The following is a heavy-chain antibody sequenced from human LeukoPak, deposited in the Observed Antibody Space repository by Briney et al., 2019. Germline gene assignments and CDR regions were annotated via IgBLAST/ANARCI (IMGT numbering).Heavy chain of an antibody. J-gene: IGHJ6*02. CDR3: ALVGATSYGMDV. CDR2: FDPEDGET. CDR1: GYTLTELS. V-gene: IGHV1-24*01. Sequence: ASVKVSCKVSGYTLTELSMHWVRQAPGKGLEWMGGFDPEDGETIYAQKFQGRVTMTEDTSTDTAYMELSSLRSEDTAVYYCALVGATSYGMDVWCQGTTVTVSS. D-gene: IGHD1-26*01.